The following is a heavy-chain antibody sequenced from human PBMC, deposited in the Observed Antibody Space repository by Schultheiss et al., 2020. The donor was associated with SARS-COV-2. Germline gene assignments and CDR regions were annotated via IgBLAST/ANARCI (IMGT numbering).Heavy chain of an antibody. CDR2: IYYSGST. CDR1: GGSFSGYY. Sequence: SETLSLTCAVYGGSFSGYYWSWIRQPPGKGLEWIGYIYYSGSTNYNPSLKSRVTISVDTSKNQFSLKLSSVTAADTAVYYCARGGGYCTGGVCYPNWFDPWGQGTLVTVSS. CDR3: ARGGGYCTGGVCYPNWFDP. J-gene: IGHJ5*02. D-gene: IGHD2-8*02. V-gene: IGHV4-59*08.